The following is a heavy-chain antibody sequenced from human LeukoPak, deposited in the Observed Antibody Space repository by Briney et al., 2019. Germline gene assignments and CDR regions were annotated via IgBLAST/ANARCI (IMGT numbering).Heavy chain of an antibody. CDR2: IWYDGSNK. CDR3: ARESSSPMGKLDYGMDV. D-gene: IGHD6-13*01. Sequence: SGGSLRLSCAASGFTFSSYGMPWVRQAPGKGLEWVAVIWYDGSNKYYADSVKGRFTISRDNSKNTLYLQMNSLRAEDTAVYYCARESSSPMGKLDYGMDVWGQGTTVTVSS. J-gene: IGHJ6*02. V-gene: IGHV3-33*01. CDR1: GFTFSSYG.